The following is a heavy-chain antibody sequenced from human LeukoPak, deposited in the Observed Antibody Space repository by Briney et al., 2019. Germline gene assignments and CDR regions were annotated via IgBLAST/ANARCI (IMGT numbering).Heavy chain of an antibody. J-gene: IGHJ4*02. D-gene: IGHD1-26*01. CDR2: IYNGGST. Sequence: GESLRLSCSASGFTLISNYMGSVPQAPGKGLEWVSVIYNGGSTYYADSVKGRFTISRDNSKDTLYLQMNSLRAEDTAVYYCAGGLNCDYWGQGTLVTVSS. CDR3: AGGLNCDY. CDR1: GFTLISNY. V-gene: IGHV3-66*02.